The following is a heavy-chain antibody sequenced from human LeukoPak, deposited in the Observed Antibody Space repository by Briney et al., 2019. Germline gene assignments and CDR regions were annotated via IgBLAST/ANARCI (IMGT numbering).Heavy chain of an antibody. CDR1: GFTFSSYG. CDR2: IREDGSEK. D-gene: IGHD6-13*01. CDR3: ATIANSAMTD. J-gene: IGHJ4*02. Sequence: GGSLRLSCAASGFTFSSYGMHWVRQAPGKGLEWVGNIREDGSEKSYADSVKGRFTISRDNARNSLYLQMNSLRAEATAVYYCATIANSAMTDWGQGTLVTVAS. V-gene: IGHV3-7*01.